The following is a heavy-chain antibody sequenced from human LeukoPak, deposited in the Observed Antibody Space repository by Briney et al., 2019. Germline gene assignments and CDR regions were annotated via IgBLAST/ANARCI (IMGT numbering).Heavy chain of an antibody. J-gene: IGHJ4*02. D-gene: IGHD6-13*01. V-gene: IGHV1-2*02. CDR1: GYTFTGYY. Sequence: GASVKVSCKASGYTFTGYYMHWVRQAPGQGLEWMGWINPNSGGTNYAQKFQGRVTMTRDTSISTAYMELSRLRSDDTAVYYCARDSPAAAGTGDYWGQGTLVTVSS. CDR3: ARDSPAAAGTGDY. CDR2: INPNSGGT.